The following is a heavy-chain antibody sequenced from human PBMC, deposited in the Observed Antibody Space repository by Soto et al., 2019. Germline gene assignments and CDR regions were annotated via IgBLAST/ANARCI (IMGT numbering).Heavy chain of an antibody. Sequence: EVQLVEAGGGLVQPGGSLRLSCAASGFTFSTYWMHWVRQAPGKGLEWVSRISNDGISTSYADSVKGRFTISRDNAKNTLYLQMNSLRAEDTAVYYCARDQGRYYDPMHWGQGTLVTVSS. D-gene: IGHD3-22*01. CDR3: ARDQGRYYDPMH. J-gene: IGHJ4*02. CDR2: ISNDGIST. CDR1: GFTFSTYW. V-gene: IGHV3-74*01.